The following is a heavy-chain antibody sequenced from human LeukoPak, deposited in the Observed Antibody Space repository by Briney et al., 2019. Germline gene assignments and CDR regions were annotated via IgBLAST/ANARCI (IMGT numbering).Heavy chain of an antibody. D-gene: IGHD2-2*01. J-gene: IGHJ4*02. CDR3: AKEGSYCSSTSCYANY. V-gene: IGHV3-30*02. Sequence: PGGSLRLSCAASGFTFSNYAMSWVRQAPGKGLEWVAFIRYDGSNKYYADSVKGRFTISRDNSKNTLYLQMNSLRAEDTAVYYCAKEGSYCSSTSCYANYWGQGTLVTVSS. CDR1: GFTFSNYA. CDR2: IRYDGSNK.